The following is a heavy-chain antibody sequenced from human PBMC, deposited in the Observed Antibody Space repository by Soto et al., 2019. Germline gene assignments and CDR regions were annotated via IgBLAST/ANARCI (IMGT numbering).Heavy chain of an antibody. CDR2: IYYSGST. J-gene: IGHJ3*02. D-gene: IGHD4-17*01. Sequence: QVQLQESGPGLVKPSQTLSLTCTVSGGSISSGGYYWSWIRQHPGKGLEWIGYIYYSGSTYYNPSLKSRVTISVATSKNQFSLKLSSVTAADTAVYYCARGREGTVVYGEEAFDIWGQGTMVTVSS. V-gene: IGHV4-31*03. CDR3: ARGREGTVVYGEEAFDI. CDR1: GGSISSGGYY.